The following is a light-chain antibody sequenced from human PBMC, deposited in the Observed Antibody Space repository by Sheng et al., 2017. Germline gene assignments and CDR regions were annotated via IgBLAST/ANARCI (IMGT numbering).Light chain of an antibody. CDR1: QTVGTN. Sequence: DIVMTQSPVTLSVSPGERVTLSCRASQTVGTNLAWFQKKSGQAPRLLIFGASNRAAGIPARFSGLGSGTEFTLTISGLQSEDLATYYCQQYHDWPPRITFGQGDQAG. CDR2: GAS. J-gene: IGKJ2*01. CDR3: QQYHDWPPRIT. V-gene: IGKV3-15*01.